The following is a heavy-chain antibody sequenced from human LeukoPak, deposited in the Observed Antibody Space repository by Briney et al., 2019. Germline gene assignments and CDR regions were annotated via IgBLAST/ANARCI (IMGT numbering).Heavy chain of an antibody. J-gene: IGHJ5*02. CDR3: ARDLAWNYVSGWFDP. CDR1: GYTFTGYY. V-gene: IGHV1-2*02. D-gene: IGHD1-7*01. Sequence: ASLKVSCKASGYTFTGYYMHWVRQAPGQGLEWMGWINPNSGGTNYAQKFQGRVTMTRDTSISTAYMELSRLRSDDTAVYYCARDLAWNYVSGWFDPWGQGNLVTVSS. CDR2: INPNSGGT.